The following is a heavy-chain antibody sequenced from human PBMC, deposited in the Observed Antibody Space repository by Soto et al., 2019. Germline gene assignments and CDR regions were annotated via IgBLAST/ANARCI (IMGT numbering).Heavy chain of an antibody. CDR1: GFSLSTSGVG. Sequence: GSGPTLVNPTQTLTLTCTFSGFSLSTSGVGVGWIRQPPGKALEWLALIYWNDDKRYSPSLKSRLTITKDTSKNQVVLTMTNMEPVDPATYYCAHRSTVVTPGYYYYYGMDVWGQGTTVTVSS. J-gene: IGHJ6*02. V-gene: IGHV2-5*01. CDR2: IYWNDDK. D-gene: IGHD4-17*01. CDR3: AHRSTVVTPGYYYYYGMDV.